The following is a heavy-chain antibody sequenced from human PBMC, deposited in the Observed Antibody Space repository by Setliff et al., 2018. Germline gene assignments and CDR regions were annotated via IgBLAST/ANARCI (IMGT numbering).Heavy chain of an antibody. CDR1: GGSFSNHG. CDR2: INPILGIA. J-gene: IGHJ2*01. CDR3: ARGGIAVAGISWYFDL. D-gene: IGHD6-19*01. Sequence: SVKVSCKASGGSFSNHGFTWVRQAPGQGLEWMGGINPILGIANYAQKFQGRVTITTDESTSTAYMELSSLRSEDTAVYYCARGGIAVAGISWYFDLWGRGTLVTVSS. V-gene: IGHV1-69*10.